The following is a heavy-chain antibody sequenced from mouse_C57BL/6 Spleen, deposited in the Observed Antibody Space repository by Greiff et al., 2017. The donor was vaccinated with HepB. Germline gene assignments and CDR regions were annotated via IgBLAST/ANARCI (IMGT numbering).Heavy chain of an antibody. V-gene: IGHV1-20*01. Sequence: EVQLQQSGPELVKPGDSVKISCKASGYSFTGYFMNWVMQSHGKSLEWIGRINPYNGDTFYNQKFKGKATLTVDKSSSTAHMELRSLTSEDAAVYYCARGDGNYERFAYWGQGTLVTVSA. D-gene: IGHD2-1*01. CDR1: GYSFTGYF. CDR2: INPYNGDT. J-gene: IGHJ3*01. CDR3: ARGDGNYERFAY.